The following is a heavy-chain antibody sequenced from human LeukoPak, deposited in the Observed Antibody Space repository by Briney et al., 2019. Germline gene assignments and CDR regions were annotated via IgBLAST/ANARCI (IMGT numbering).Heavy chain of an antibody. J-gene: IGHJ4*02. V-gene: IGHV3-9*01. CDR1: GFTFDDYA. Sequence: GGSLRLSCAASGFTFDDYAMHWVRQAPGKGLEWVSGISWNSGTIGYADFVKGRFTISRDNAKNSLYLQMNSLTAEDTALYCCAKDTTMGWWGQGTLVTVSS. CDR3: AKDTTMGW. CDR2: ISWNSGTI. D-gene: IGHD3-10*01.